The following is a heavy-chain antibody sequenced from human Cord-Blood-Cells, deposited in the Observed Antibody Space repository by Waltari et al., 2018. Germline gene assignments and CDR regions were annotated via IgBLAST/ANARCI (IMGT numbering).Heavy chain of an antibody. CDR2: ISYDGSNK. CDR3: ARSGYSSSWYFAFDI. V-gene: IGHV3-30*04. CDR1: GFTFSSYA. Sequence: QAQLVASGVGVVQPGSSLRLSCAASGFTFSSYAMHWVRQPPGKGLEWVAVISYDGSNKYYADSVKGRFTISRDNSKNTLYLQMNSLRAEDTAVYYCARSGYSSSWYFAFDIWGQGTMVTVSS. D-gene: IGHD6-13*01. J-gene: IGHJ3*02.